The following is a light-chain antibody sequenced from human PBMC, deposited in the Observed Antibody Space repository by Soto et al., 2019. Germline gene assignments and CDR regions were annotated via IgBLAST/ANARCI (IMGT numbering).Light chain of an antibody. CDR3: FSYAGSRTWL. CDR2: EVS. CDR1: SSDVGSYDY. V-gene: IGLV2-23*02. Sequence: QSALTQPASVSGSPGQSITISCTGTSSDVGSYDYVSWYQQHPGKAPKLMIYEVSNRPSGVSNRFSGSKSGNTASLTISGLQAEDEADYYCFSYAGSRTWLFGGGTKLTVL. J-gene: IGLJ3*02.